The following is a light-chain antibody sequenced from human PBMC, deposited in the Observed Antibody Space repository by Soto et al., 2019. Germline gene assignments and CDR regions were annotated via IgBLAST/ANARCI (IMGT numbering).Light chain of an antibody. CDR3: QQYGSSPLT. CDR2: GAS. J-gene: IGKJ4*01. Sequence: EIVLTQSPGTLSLSPGERATISCRASQSVSSSFLAWYQQKPGPAPRLLIYGASSRATGIPDRFSGSGSGTDFTLTISRLEPEDVAVYYCQQYGSSPLTFVGGTKVEIK. V-gene: IGKV3-20*01. CDR1: QSVSSSF.